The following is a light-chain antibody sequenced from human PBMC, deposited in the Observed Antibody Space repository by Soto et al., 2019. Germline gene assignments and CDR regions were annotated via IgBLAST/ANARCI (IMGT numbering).Light chain of an antibody. V-gene: IGKV3-20*01. CDR1: QTVSSN. CDR3: QQYGSSPLIT. J-gene: IGKJ5*01. CDR2: GAS. Sequence: EIVMTQSPATLSVSPGGRATLSCRASQTVSSNLAWYQQKLGQAPRLLIYGASTRATGIPDRFSGSVSGTDFTLTISRLDPEDFAVYHCQQYGSSPLITFGQGTRLEIK.